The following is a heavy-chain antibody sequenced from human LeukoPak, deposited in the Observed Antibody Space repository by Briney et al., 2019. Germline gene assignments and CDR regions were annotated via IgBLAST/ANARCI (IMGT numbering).Heavy chain of an antibody. CDR2: ISSSSSYI. D-gene: IGHD3-10*01. CDR3: AVDGSGSYFDYYYYGMDV. V-gene: IGHV3-21*01. J-gene: IGHJ6*02. CDR1: GFTFSSYS. Sequence: GGSLRLSCAASGFTFSSYSMNWVRQAPGKGLEWVSSISSSSSYIYYADSVKGRFTISRDNAKNSLYLQMNSLRAEDTAVYYCAVDGSGSYFDYYYYGMDVWGQGTTVTVSS.